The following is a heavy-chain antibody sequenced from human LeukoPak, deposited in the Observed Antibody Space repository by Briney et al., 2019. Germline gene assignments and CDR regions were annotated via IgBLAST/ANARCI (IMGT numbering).Heavy chain of an antibody. CDR2: IYYTGST. J-gene: IGHJ6*03. Sequence: SETLSLTCTVSGGSISSSSYYWGWIRQPPGKGLEWIGSIYYTGSTYYNPSLKSRVTISVDTSRNQFSLKLSSVTAADTAVYYCARLHYGGDYGYYYYYMDVWGKGTTVTISS. D-gene: IGHD4-23*01. CDR1: GGSISSSSYY. V-gene: IGHV4-39*01. CDR3: ARLHYGGDYGYYYYYMDV.